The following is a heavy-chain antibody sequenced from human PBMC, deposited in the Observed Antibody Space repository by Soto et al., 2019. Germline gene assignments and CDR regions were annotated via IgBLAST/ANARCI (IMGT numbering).Heavy chain of an antibody. CDR2: IKSKTDGGTT. Sequence: GGSLRLSCAASGFTFSNAWMSWVRQAPGKGLEWVGRIKSKTDGGTTDYAAPVKDRFTISRDDSKNTLYLQMNSLKTEDTAMYYCTGEYHYDSSGYYYVDYWGQGTLVTVSS. J-gene: IGHJ4*02. CDR1: GFTFSNAW. V-gene: IGHV3-15*01. CDR3: TGEYHYDSSGYYYVDY. D-gene: IGHD3-22*01.